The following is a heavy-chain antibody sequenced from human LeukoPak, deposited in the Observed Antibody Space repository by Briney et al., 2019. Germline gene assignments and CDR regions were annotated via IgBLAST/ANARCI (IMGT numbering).Heavy chain of an antibody. J-gene: IGHJ6*03. D-gene: IGHD1-26*01. CDR1: AYTFTSYG. Sequence: ASVKVSCKASAYTFTSYGISWVRQAPGQGLEWMGWISGSNGNTKSAQSLQCRVTMTTDTSTSTAYMELRSLRSDDTAVYYCARGTVSGADYYYMDVWGTGTTVTVSS. CDR2: ISGSNGNT. CDR3: ARGTVSGADYYYMDV. V-gene: IGHV1-18*01.